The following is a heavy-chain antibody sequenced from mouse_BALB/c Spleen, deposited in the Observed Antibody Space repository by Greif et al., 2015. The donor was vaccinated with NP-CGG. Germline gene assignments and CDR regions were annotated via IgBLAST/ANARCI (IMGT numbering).Heavy chain of an antibody. Sequence: EVQGVESGGGLVQPGGSLRLSCATSGFTFTDYYMSWVRQPPGKALEWLGFIRNKANGYTTEYSASVKGRFTISRDNSQSILYLQMNTLRAEDSATYYCARDIYEDYAMDYWGQGTSVTVSS. CDR3: ARDIYEDYAMDY. D-gene: IGHD1-3*01. CDR2: IRNKANGYTT. CDR1: GFTFTDYY. V-gene: IGHV7-3*02. J-gene: IGHJ4*01.